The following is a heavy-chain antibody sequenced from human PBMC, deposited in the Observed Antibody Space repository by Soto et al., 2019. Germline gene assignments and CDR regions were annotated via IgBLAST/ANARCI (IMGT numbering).Heavy chain of an antibody. V-gene: IGHV3-33*01. J-gene: IGHJ6*04. CDR2: LWYDGSNT. CDR3: ARDRDSYYHGLDV. Sequence: QVQLVESGGGVVQPGRSLRLSGAASGFIFSSYGMHWVRQAPGKGLEWVAVLWYDGSNTYYADSVRGRFTISRDNSKNTLYLQMNTLRAEDTAVYYCARDRDSYYHGLDVWGKGTTVTVSS. CDR1: GFIFSSYG.